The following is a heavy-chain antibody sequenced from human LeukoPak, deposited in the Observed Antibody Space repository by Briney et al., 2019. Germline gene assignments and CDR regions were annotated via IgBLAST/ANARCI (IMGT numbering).Heavy chain of an antibody. V-gene: IGHV1-18*01. CDR1: GGTFSSYA. Sequence: ASVKVSCXASGGTFSSYAISWVRQAPGQGLGWMGWISAYNGNTNYAQKLQGRVTMTTDTSTSTAYMELRSLRSDDTAVYYCAWGMTMVVKGAFDIWGQGTMVTVSS. D-gene: IGHD4-23*01. J-gene: IGHJ3*02. CDR2: ISAYNGNT. CDR3: AWGMTMVVKGAFDI.